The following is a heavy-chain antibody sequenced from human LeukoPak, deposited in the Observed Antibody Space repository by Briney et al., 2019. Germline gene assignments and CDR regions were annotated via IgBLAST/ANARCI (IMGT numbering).Heavy chain of an antibody. V-gene: IGHV3-30*02. J-gene: IGHJ6*03. Sequence: GGSLRLSCAASGFTFSSYGMHWVRQAPGKGLEWVAFIRYDGSNKYYADSVKGRFTISRDNSKNTLYLQMNSLRAEDTAVYYCAKDQRYNWNDDEAFDYMDVWGKGTTVTISS. CDR1: GFTFSSYG. CDR2: IRYDGSNK. CDR3: AKDQRYNWNDDEAFDYMDV. D-gene: IGHD1-1*01.